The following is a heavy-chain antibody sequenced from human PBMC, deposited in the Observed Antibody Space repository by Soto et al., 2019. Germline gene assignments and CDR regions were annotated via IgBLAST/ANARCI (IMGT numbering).Heavy chain of an antibody. CDR1: GDSVSSNSAA. D-gene: IGHD6-19*01. V-gene: IGHV6-1*01. CDR2: TYYRSKWFS. J-gene: IGHJ4*02. CDR3: ARTPGWFDY. Sequence: PSQTLSLTCAISGDSVSSNSAAWNWIRQSPSRGLEWLGRTYYRSKWFSEYAVSVRGRITINPDTSKNHFSLHLNSVTPDDTAVYYCARTPGWFDYWGQGTLVTVSS.